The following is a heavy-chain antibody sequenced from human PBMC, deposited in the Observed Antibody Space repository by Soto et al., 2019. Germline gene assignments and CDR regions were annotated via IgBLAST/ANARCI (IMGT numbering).Heavy chain of an antibody. Sequence: SETLSLTCIVSGGSISSGGYSWSWIRQPPGKGLEWIGDIYHSGSTNYNPSLKSRVTISVDKSRNHFSLRLSSVTAADTAVYYCARPLYNYDSGTSFSTWFDPWGHGILVTVSS. J-gene: IGHJ5*02. CDR3: ARPLYNYDSGTSFSTWFDP. CDR2: IYHSGST. D-gene: IGHD3-10*01. CDR1: GGSISSGGYS. V-gene: IGHV4-30-2*01.